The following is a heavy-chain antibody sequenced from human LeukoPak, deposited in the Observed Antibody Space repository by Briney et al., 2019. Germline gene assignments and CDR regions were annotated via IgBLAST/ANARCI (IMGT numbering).Heavy chain of an antibody. Sequence: SETLSLTCAVSGGSISSSNWWSWVRQPPGKGLEWIGEIYHSGSTNYNPSLKSRVTISVDKSKNQFSLKLTSVTAADTAVYYCARRVGRYFGERAYYYNYMDVWGSGATVTISS. CDR1: GGSISSSNW. D-gene: IGHD3-10*01. CDR2: IYHSGST. J-gene: IGHJ6*03. CDR3: ARRVGRYFGERAYYYNYMDV. V-gene: IGHV4-4*02.